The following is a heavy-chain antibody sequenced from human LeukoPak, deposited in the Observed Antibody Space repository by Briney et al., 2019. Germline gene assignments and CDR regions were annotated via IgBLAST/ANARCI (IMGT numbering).Heavy chain of an antibody. Sequence: PGGSLRLSCAASGFXFSSYEMNWVRQAPGKGLEWVSYISSSGSTIYYADSVKGRFTISRDNAKNSLYLQMNSLRAEDTAVYYCARVRYSSSWYFDYWGQGTLVTVSS. J-gene: IGHJ4*02. D-gene: IGHD6-13*01. CDR2: ISSSGSTI. CDR1: GFXFSSYE. V-gene: IGHV3-48*03. CDR3: ARVRYSSSWYFDY.